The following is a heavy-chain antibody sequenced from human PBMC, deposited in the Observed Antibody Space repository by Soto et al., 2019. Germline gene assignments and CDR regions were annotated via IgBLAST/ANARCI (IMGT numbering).Heavy chain of an antibody. CDR1: GFTFSSYW. Sequence: HPGGSLRLSCAASGFTFSSYWMSWVRQAPGKGLEWVANIKQDGSEKYYVDSVKGRFIISRDNAKNSLYLQMNSLRAEDTAVYYCARDANNWNWKRLDDWGQGTTVTVSS. CDR3: ARDANNWNWKRLDD. D-gene: IGHD1-7*01. V-gene: IGHV3-7*03. J-gene: IGHJ6*02. CDR2: IKQDGSEK.